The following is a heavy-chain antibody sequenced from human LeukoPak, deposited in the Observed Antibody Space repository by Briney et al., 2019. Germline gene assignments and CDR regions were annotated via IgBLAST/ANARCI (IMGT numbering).Heavy chain of an antibody. CDR3: ARVVGYRSSWYNRCFDP. CDR2: IAWDGDK. CDR1: GFSLTTRGMC. J-gene: IGHJ5*02. V-gene: IGHV2-70*01. D-gene: IGHD6-13*01. Sequence: SGPALVKPTQTLTLTFTSSGFSLTTRGMCVTWIPQPPVKAREWLALIAWDGDKYYSTSLKTRLTISKDSSNNQVVLIMTNMDPVDTATYYCARVVGYRSSWYNRCFDPWGQGTLVTVYS.